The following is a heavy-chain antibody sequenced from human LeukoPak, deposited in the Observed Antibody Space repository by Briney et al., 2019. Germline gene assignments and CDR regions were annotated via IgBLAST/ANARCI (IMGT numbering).Heavy chain of an antibody. V-gene: IGHV4-59*08. J-gene: IGHJ4*02. CDR3: ARHFSGAAAPLPFDY. Sequence: SETLSLTCTVSGGSISNYYWSWIRQPPGKGLEWMGYIYSSGHTNYNPSLKSRVTISVDTSKNQFSLNLTSATAADTAVYYCARHFSGAAAPLPFDYWGQGTLVTVSS. D-gene: IGHD6-13*01. CDR2: IYSSGHT. CDR1: GGSISNYY.